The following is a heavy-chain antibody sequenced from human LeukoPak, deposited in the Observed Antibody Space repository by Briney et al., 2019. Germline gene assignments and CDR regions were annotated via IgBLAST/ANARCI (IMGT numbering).Heavy chain of an antibody. CDR2: FDPEDGET. V-gene: IGHV1-24*01. CDR1: GYTLTELS. J-gene: IGHJ4*02. CDR3: ARGGPGWDSSSWYNY. D-gene: IGHD6-13*01. Sequence: GASVKVSCKVSGYTLTELSVHWVRQAPGKGLEWMGGFDPEDGETIYAQKFQGRVTMTTDTSTSTAYMELRSLRSDDTAVYYCARGGPGWDSSSWYNYWGQGTLVTVSS.